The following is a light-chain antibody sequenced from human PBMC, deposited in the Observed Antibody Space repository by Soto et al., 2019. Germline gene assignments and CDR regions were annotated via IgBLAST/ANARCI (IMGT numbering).Light chain of an antibody. CDR3: QHSYRTHT. V-gene: IGKV1-39*01. J-gene: IGKJ3*01. CDR1: QPIRTY. Sequence: EIQMTQSPSSLSAYVGDRVTITCRASQPIRTYLNWYLQKPGKAPKLLIYAAISLHSGVSSRFSGRVSGSDFTLTITSLQPEYFATYYCQHSYRTHTFGPGTKVHIK. CDR2: AAI.